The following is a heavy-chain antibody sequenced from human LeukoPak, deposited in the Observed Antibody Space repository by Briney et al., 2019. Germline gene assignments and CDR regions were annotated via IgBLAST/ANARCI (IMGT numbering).Heavy chain of an antibody. CDR1: GFPLSCYG. Sequence: GESLRLPCGPWGFPLSCYGLHGLGQAPAKGLEWLAVISYDGSDKYYADSVKGRFTISRDNPQNTLYLEMNSLRAEDTAVYYCARLLGETTTSAFWDIWGQGTMVTVSS. CDR3: ARLLGETTTSAFWDI. V-gene: IGHV3-30*03. D-gene: IGHD4-17*01. J-gene: IGHJ3*02. CDR2: ISYDGSDK.